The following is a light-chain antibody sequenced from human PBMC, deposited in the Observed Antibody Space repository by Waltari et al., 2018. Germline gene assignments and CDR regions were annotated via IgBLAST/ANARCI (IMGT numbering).Light chain of an antibody. J-gene: IGLJ3*02. Sequence: QSALTQPASVSGSPGQSITISCTGTSSDVGFYNYVSWYQQYPGKAPKLIIYDVSERPSGVSDRFSGSKSGNTASLTISGLQAEDEADYYCNSYTGSSSWVFGGGTKLTVL. CDR2: DVS. V-gene: IGLV2-14*01. CDR1: SSDVGFYNY. CDR3: NSYTGSSSWV.